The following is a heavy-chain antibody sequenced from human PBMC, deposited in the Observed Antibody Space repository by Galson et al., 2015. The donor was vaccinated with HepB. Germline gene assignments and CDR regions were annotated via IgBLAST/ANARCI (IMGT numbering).Heavy chain of an antibody. V-gene: IGHV1-2*04. CDR2: INPNSGGT. J-gene: IGHJ3*02. Sequence: SVKVSCKASGYTFTGYYLHWVRQAPGQGLEWMGWINPNSGGTYYAQKFRGWVTMTRDTSISTAYMELSRLRSDDTAVYYCARDQCSGVSCSHALHIWGQGTMVTVSS. D-gene: IGHD2-15*01. CDR3: ARDQCSGVSCSHALHI. CDR1: GYTFTGYY.